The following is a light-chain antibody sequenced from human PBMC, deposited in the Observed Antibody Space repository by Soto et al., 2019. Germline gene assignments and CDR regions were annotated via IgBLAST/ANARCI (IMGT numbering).Light chain of an antibody. Sequence: EIVMTQSPATLSVSPGDRATLSCRASQSVSSNLAWYQQKPGQAPRLLIYGASTRATGIPARFSGSGSGTEFILTISSLQSEDFLFYYCQQYNNGLITFGQGKRLEIK. J-gene: IGKJ5*01. CDR1: QSVSSN. CDR3: QQYNNGLIT. CDR2: GAS. V-gene: IGKV3-15*01.